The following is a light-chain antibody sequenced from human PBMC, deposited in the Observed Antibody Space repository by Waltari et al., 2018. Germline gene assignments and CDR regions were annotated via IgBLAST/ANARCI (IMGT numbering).Light chain of an antibody. CDR3: QQYYSTPPIT. V-gene: IGKV4-1*01. J-gene: IGKJ5*01. CDR2: WAS. Sequence: DIVMTQSPDSLAVSLGARATINCKSSQRLFYSPINKTYLAWYQQKPGQSPKLLIYWASTRESGVPDRFGGSGSGTDFTLTISSLQAEDVAIYYCQQYYSTPPITFGQGTRLEIK. CDR1: QRLFYSPINKTY.